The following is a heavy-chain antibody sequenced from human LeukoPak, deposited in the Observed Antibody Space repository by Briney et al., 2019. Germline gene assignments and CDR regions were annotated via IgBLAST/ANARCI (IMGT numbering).Heavy chain of an antibody. CDR3: GRVYYGGNSEGNDFDY. Sequence: ASVKVSCKASGGTFSSYAISWVRQAPGQGLEWMGGIIPIFGTANYGQKSQGRVTITADDSTSTAYMELSSLRSEDTAVYYCGRVYYGGNSEGNDFDYWGQGTLVTVSS. V-gene: IGHV1-69*13. D-gene: IGHD4-23*01. CDR2: IIPIFGTA. CDR1: GGTFSSYA. J-gene: IGHJ4*02.